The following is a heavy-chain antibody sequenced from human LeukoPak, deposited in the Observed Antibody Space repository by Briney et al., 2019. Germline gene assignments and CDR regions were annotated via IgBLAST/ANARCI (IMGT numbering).Heavy chain of an antibody. CDR1: GGSFSGYY. Sequence: SETLSLTCAVYGGSFSGYYWSWIRQPPGKGLEWIGEINHSGSTNYNPSLKSRVTISVDTPKNQFSLKLTSVTAADTAVYYCARVRQQLIDYWGQGTLVTVSS. CDR3: ARVRQQLIDY. J-gene: IGHJ4*02. CDR2: INHSGST. V-gene: IGHV4-34*01. D-gene: IGHD6-13*01.